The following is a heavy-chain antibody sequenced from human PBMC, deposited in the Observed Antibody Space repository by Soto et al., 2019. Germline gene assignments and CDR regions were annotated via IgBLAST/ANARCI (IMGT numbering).Heavy chain of an antibody. CDR3: AKGSYSWWDYFDY. V-gene: IGHV3-23*01. CDR2: ISGSGGST. D-gene: IGHD1-26*01. J-gene: IGHJ4*02. CDR1: GFTFSSYA. Sequence: EVQLLESGGGLVQPGGSLRLSCAASGFTFSSYAMSWVRQAPGKGLEWVSAISGSGGSTYYADSVKGRFTISRDNSKNTLYLQMTSLRAEDTAVYYCAKGSYSWWDYFDYWGQGTLVTVSS.